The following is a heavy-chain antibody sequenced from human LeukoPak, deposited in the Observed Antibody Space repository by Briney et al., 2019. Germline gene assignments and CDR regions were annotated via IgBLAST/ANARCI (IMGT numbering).Heavy chain of an antibody. CDR3: ARDQAFVYCSGGTCYDDY. Sequence: GASVKVSCKASGYTFTGYYMHWVRQAPGQGLEWMGWINPNSGDTHCAQKFQGRVTMTRDTSINTAYMELSRLRSDDTAVYYCARDQAFVYCSGGTCYDDYWGQGSLVTVSS. CDR2: INPNSGDT. J-gene: IGHJ4*02. CDR1: GYTFTGYY. D-gene: IGHD2-15*01. V-gene: IGHV1-2*02.